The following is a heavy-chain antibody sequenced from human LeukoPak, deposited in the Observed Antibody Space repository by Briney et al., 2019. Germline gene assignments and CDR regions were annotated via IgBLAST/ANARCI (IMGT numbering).Heavy chain of an antibody. CDR2: IYSGGST. D-gene: IGHD5-12*01. CDR3: ARVSGAYEFDY. V-gene: IGHV3-53*01. CDR1: GFTVSRNY. J-gene: IGHJ4*02. Sequence: GGSLRLSCAASGFTVSRNYMSWVRQAPGKGLEWVSVIYSGGSTYYAGSVRGRFTISRDNSKNTLYLQMNTLRAEDTAVYYCARVSGAYEFDYWGKRPLVTVSS.